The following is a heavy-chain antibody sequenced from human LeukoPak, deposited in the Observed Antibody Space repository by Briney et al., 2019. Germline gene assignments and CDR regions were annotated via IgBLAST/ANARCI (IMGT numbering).Heavy chain of an antibody. CDR2: ISWNSGSI. Sequence: PGGSLRLSCAASGFTFDDYAMHWVRQAPGKGLEWVSDISWNSGSIGYADSVKGRFTISRDNSKNTLYLQMNSLRAEDTAVYYCAKHLYSYGYWGNFDYWGQGTLVTVSS. CDR1: GFTFDDYA. D-gene: IGHD5-18*01. V-gene: IGHV3-9*01. CDR3: AKHLYSYGYWGNFDY. J-gene: IGHJ4*02.